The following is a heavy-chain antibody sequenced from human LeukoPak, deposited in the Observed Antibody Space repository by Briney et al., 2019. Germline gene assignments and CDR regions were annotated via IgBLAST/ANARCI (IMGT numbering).Heavy chain of an antibody. D-gene: IGHD3-22*01. Sequence: TGGSLRLSCAASGFTFSSYSMNWVRQAPGKGLEWVSSISSSSSYIYYADSVKGRFTISRDNAKNSLYLQMNSLRAEDTAVYYCAREPRTYYYDCSGTDWGQGTLVTVSS. CDR3: AREPRTYYYDCSGTD. J-gene: IGHJ4*02. CDR1: GFTFSSYS. V-gene: IGHV3-21*01. CDR2: ISSSSSYI.